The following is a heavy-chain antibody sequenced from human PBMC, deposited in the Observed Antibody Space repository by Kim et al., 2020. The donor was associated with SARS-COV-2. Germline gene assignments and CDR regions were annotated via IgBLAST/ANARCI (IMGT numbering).Heavy chain of an antibody. J-gene: IGHJ4*02. CDR3: ARITGTTARPFDY. V-gene: IGHV1-46*01. Sequence: YAQKFQGRVTMTRDTSTSTVYMELSSLRSEDTAVYYCARITGTTARPFDYWGQGTLVTVSS. D-gene: IGHD1-20*01.